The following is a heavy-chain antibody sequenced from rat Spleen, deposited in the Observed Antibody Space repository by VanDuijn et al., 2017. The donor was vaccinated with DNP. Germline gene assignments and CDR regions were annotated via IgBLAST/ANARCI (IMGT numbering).Heavy chain of an antibody. D-gene: IGHD1-12*02. J-gene: IGHJ2*01. CDR1: GFTFSSFP. CDR2: ISSGGGCT. Sequence: EVQLVESGGGLVQPGRSLKLSCAASGFTFSSFPMAWVRQAPKKGLEWVASISSGGGCTYYPDSVKGRFTISRDNAKSTLYLQMDSLTSEETASYYCERLYYYDGSYYFDYWGQGVTVTVSS. V-gene: IGHV5S11*01. CDR3: ERLYYYDGSYYFDY.